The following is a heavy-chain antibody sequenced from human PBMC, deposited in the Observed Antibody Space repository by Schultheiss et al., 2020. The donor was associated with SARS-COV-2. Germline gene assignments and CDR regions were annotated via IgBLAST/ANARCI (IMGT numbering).Heavy chain of an antibody. CDR2: IYYSGST. J-gene: IGHJ4*02. CDR1: GGSISSYY. D-gene: IGHD2-2*01. Sequence: SETLSLTCTVSGGSISSYYWSWIRQPPGKGLEWIGYIYYSGSTNYNPSLKSRVTISVDTSKNQFSLKLSSVTAADTAVYYCARGTLHKYCSSTSCPYYFDYWGQGTLVTVSS. V-gene: IGHV4-59*08. CDR3: ARGTLHKYCSSTSCPYYFDY.